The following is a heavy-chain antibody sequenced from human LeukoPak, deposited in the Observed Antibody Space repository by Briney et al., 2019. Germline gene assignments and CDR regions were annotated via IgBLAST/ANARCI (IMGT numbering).Heavy chain of an antibody. CDR1: GGSISSSSYY. CDR2: IYYNGST. J-gene: IGHJ4*02. Sequence: PSETLSLTCTVSGGSISSSSYYWGWIRKPPGKGLEWIWRIYYNGSTYYNASLKNRLTISIDTSKNQFSLKLSPVTAAVTAVYYCGRLFSGSYFRRYYFDYWGQGTLVSVP. CDR3: GRLFSGSYFRRYYFDY. D-gene: IGHD1-26*01. V-gene: IGHV4-39*01.